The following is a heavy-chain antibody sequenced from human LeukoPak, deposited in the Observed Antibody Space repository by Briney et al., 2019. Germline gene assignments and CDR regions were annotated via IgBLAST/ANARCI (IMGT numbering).Heavy chain of an antibody. CDR3: ARGGGYSYGSVDY. CDR1: GFTFTSYW. J-gene: IGHJ4*02. CDR2: INSDGSST. V-gene: IGHV3-74*01. D-gene: IGHD5-18*01. Sequence: PGGSLRLSCAASGFTFTSYWMHWVRQTPGKGLVWVSRINSDGSSTSYADSVKGRFTISRDNAKNTLYLQMNSLRAEDTAVYYCARGGGYSYGSVDYWGQGTLVTVSS.